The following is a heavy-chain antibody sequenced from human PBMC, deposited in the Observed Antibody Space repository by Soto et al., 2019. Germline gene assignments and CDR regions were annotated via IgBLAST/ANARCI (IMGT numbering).Heavy chain of an antibody. CDR2: MFTTGTT. CDR3: ARERYSYGFDY. D-gene: IGHD5-18*01. J-gene: IGHJ4*02. V-gene: IGHV3-53*01. CDR1: GFAVGGFY. Sequence: FLRLSCAASGFAVGGFYMNWVRQAPGKGLEWVSVMFTTGTTYYADSVKGRFTISRDDSKNTLYLQMNSLRAEDTAVYYCARERYSYGFDYWGQGTVVTVSS.